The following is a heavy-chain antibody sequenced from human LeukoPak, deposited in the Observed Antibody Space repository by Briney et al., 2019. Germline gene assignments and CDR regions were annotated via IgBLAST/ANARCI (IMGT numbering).Heavy chain of an antibody. CDR2: ISYDGSNK. CDR3: ARAQRDGYNQIDY. J-gene: IGHJ4*02. D-gene: IGHD5-24*01. V-gene: IGHV3-30-3*01. CDR1: GFTFSSYA. Sequence: GGSLRLSCAASGFTFSSYAMHWVRQAPGKGLEWVAVISYDGSNKYYADSVKGRFTISRDNSKDTLYLQMTSLRGEDTAVYYCARAQRDGYNQIDYWGQGTLVVVSS.